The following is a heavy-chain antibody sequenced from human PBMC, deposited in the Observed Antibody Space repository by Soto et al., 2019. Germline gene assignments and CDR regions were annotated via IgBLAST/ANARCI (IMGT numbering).Heavy chain of an antibody. J-gene: IGHJ6*02. V-gene: IGHV1-8*01. CDR2: MNPNSGNT. CDR1: GYTFTSYD. Sequence: ASVKVSCKASGYTFTSYDINWVRQATGQGLEWMGWMNPNSGNTGYAQKFQGRVTMTRNTSISTAYMELSSLRSEDTAVYYCARVRARWRQSAQYCGMDVWGQGTTVTVSS. CDR3: ARVRARWRQSAQYCGMDV.